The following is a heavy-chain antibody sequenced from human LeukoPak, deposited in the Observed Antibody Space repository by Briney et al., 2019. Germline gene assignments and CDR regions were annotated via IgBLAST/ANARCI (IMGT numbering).Heavy chain of an antibody. J-gene: IGHJ4*02. CDR1: GFTFSSNA. CDR3: AKFEPMVEMAADY. D-gene: IGHD5-24*01. V-gene: IGHV3-30-3*01. CDR2: ISYDASNK. Sequence: GGSLRLSCAASGFTFSSNAMHWVRQAPGKGLEWVAVISYDASNKYYADSVKGRFTISRDNSKNTLYLQMNSLRAEDTAVYYCAKFEPMVEMAADYWGQGTLVTVSS.